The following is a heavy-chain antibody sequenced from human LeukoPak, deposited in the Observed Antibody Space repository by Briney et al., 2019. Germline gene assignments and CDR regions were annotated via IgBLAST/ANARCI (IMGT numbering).Heavy chain of an antibody. CDR2: INHSGST. Sequence: SETLSLTCAVYGGSFSGYYWSWIRQPPGKGLEWIGEINHSGSTNYNPSLKSRVTISVDTSKNQFSLKLSSVTAADTAVYYCARALGSGSYYRYYYYYYYMDVWGKGTTVTVSS. V-gene: IGHV4-34*01. CDR1: GGSFSGYY. CDR3: ARALGSGSYYRYYYYYYYMDV. J-gene: IGHJ6*03. D-gene: IGHD3-10*01.